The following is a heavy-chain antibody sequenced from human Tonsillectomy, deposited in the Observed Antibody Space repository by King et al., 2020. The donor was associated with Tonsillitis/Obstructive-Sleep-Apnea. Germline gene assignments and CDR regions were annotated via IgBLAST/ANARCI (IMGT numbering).Heavy chain of an antibody. CDR1: GFTVSYAW. V-gene: IGHV3-15*01. CDR3: TTESDWGELALDY. Sequence: VQLVESGGGLVKPGGSLRLSCAASGFTVSYAWMSWVRQAPGKGLEWVGRIKSKTDGGTTDYAAPVKGRFTISRDDSKNTLYLQMNRLKTEDTAVYYCTTESDWGELALDYWGQGTLVTVSS. J-gene: IGHJ4*02. D-gene: IGHD1-26*01. CDR2: IKSKTDGGTT.